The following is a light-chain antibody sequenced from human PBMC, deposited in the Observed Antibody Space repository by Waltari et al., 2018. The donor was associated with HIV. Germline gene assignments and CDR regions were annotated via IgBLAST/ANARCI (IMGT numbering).Light chain of an antibody. CDR1: SSDIGYFDY. CDR3: CSYAGTYTYV. J-gene: IGLJ1*01. CDR2: EVS. Sequence: QSALTQPRSVSGSPGQSVTISCTGTSSDIGYFDYVSWYQQYPGQAPKVIIYEVSQRPSGVPDRFTASKSGITASLTISGLQDEDEADYYCCSYAGTYTYVFGTGTTVTVL. V-gene: IGLV2-11*01.